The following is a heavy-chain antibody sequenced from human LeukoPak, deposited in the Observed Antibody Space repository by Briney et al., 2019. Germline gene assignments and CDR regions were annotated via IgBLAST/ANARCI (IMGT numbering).Heavy chain of an antibody. J-gene: IGHJ3*02. CDR2: INPSGGST. Sequence: ASVKVSCEASGYTFTSYYMHWVRQAPGQGLEWMGIINPSGGSTRYAQKFQGRVTMTRDTSTSTAYMELSSLRSEDTAVYYCATLRSSSGAFDIWGQGTMVTVSS. D-gene: IGHD6-6*01. CDR1: GYTFTSYY. CDR3: ATLRSSSGAFDI. V-gene: IGHV1-46*01.